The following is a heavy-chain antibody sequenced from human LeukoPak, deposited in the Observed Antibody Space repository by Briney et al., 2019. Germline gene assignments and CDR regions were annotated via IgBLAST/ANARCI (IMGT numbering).Heavy chain of an antibody. CDR1: GGPISNYY. CDR3: ARSRGLAGAATVIDY. CDR2: VYNSGIT. J-gene: IGHJ4*02. D-gene: IGHD6-25*01. Sequence: PSETLSLTCTASGGPISNYYWTWIRQSPGQGLEWIGYVYNSGITDYNPSLKSRLTISLDTSQNQFSLRLSSMTAADTTVYYCARSRGLAGAATVIDYWGQGTRVIVSS. V-gene: IGHV4-59*08.